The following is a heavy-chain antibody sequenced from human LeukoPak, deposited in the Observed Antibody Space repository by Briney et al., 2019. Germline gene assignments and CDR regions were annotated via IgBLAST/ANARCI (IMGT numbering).Heavy chain of an antibody. CDR3: ARRSDYGDY. J-gene: IGHJ4*02. V-gene: IGHV5-51*01. D-gene: IGHD4-17*01. CDR1: GYSFTTYC. CDR2: IFPGDSDT. Sequence: GESLNISCKGSGYSFTTYCIGCVRQMPGKGLEWMGIIFPGDSDTRYNPSFQGQVTISADKSISTAYLQWSSLKASDTAMYYCARRSDYGDYWGQGTLLTVSS.